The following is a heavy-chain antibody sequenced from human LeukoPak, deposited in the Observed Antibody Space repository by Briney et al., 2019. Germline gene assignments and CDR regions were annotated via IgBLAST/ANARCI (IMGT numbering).Heavy chain of an antibody. Sequence: GGSLRLSCAASGFTFSDYYMSRIRQAPGKGLEWVSYISSSGSTIYYADSVKGRFTISRDNAKNSLYLQMNSLRAEDTAVYYCASYFHYYDSSGYYMWGNDYWGQGTLVTVSS. CDR3: ASYFHYYDSSGYYMWGNDY. CDR2: ISSSGSTI. V-gene: IGHV3-11*01. J-gene: IGHJ4*02. D-gene: IGHD3-22*01. CDR1: GFTFSDYY.